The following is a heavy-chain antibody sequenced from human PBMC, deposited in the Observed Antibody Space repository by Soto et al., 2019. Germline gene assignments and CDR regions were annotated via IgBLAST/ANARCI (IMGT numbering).Heavy chain of an antibody. CDR3: ARYSNNWFQTEGMDV. CDR2: IDTSGNT. CDR1: VDSITTYY. J-gene: IGHJ6*02. Sequence: PSETLSLTCTVSVDSITTYYWSWIRQPAGKGLEWIGRIDTSGNTNYNPSLKSRVTMSVDTSKKQFSLKLTSVTAADTAVYYCARYSNNWFQTEGMDVWGQGTKVTVSS. D-gene: IGHD6-13*01. V-gene: IGHV4-4*07.